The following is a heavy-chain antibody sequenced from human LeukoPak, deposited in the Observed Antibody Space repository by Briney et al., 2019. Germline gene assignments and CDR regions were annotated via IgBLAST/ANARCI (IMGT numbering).Heavy chain of an antibody. Sequence: GGSLRLSCAASGFVFSSYNMNWVRQAPGKGLEWVSYITKSSTTIYYADSVRGRFTISRDDAKNSLYLQMNSLEDADTAVYYCAKDSGADSGYYYDYWGQGTLVTVSS. CDR1: GFVFSSYN. J-gene: IGHJ4*02. CDR2: ITKSSTTI. D-gene: IGHD3-22*01. CDR3: AKDSGADSGYYYDY. V-gene: IGHV3-48*02.